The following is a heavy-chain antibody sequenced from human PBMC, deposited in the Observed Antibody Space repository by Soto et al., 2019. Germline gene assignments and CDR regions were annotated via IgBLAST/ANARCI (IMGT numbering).Heavy chain of an antibody. V-gene: IGHV3-30*18. CDR2: ISYDGSNK. Sequence: GGSLRLSCAASGFTFSSYGMHWVRQAPGKGLEWVAVISYDGSNKYYADSVKGRFTISRDNSKNTLYLQMSSLRAEDTAVYYCAKSMVRGDYYYYGMDVWGQGTTVTVSS. D-gene: IGHD3-10*01. J-gene: IGHJ6*02. CDR3: AKSMVRGDYYYYGMDV. CDR1: GFTFSSYG.